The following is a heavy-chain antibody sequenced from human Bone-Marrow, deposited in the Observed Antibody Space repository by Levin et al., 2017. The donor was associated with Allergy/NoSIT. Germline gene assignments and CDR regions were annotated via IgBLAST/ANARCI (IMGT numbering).Heavy chain of an antibody. CDR2: IYPGDSDT. CDR3: ARHVAMVRGVMYYFDY. D-gene: IGHD3-10*01. Sequence: GESLKISCKGSGYSFTSYWIGWVRQMPGKGLEWMGIIYPGDSDTRYSPSSQGQVTISADKSISTAYLQWSSLKASDTAMYYCARHVAMVRGVMYYFDYWGQGTLVTVSS. V-gene: IGHV5-51*01. J-gene: IGHJ4*02. CDR1: GYSFTSYW.